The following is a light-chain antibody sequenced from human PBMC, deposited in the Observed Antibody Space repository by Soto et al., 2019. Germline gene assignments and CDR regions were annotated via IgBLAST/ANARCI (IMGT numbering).Light chain of an antibody. V-gene: IGLV4-60*02. Sequence: QPVLTQSSSASASLGSSVKLTCTLSSGHSSYIIAWHQQQPGKAPRYLMKLEGSGSHNKGSGVPDRFSGSSTGADRYLTILNVQFEDEADYYSETCDSNARVFGGGTKLTVL. CDR2: LEGSGSH. J-gene: IGLJ2*01. CDR3: ETCDSNARV. CDR1: SGHSSYI.